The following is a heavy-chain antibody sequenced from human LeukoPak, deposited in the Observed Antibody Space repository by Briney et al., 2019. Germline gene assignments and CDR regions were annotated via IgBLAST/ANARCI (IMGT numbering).Heavy chain of an antibody. Sequence: GGSLRLSCAASGFTFSSYAMSWVRQAPGKGLEWVSAISGSGGSTYYADSVKGRFTISRDNSKNTLYLQMNSLRAEDTAVYYCAKDCVAATYYYYGMDVWGQGTTVTVSS. CDR2: ISGSGGST. V-gene: IGHV3-23*01. J-gene: IGHJ6*02. CDR3: AKDCVAATYYYYGMDV. D-gene: IGHD2-15*01. CDR1: GFTFSSYA.